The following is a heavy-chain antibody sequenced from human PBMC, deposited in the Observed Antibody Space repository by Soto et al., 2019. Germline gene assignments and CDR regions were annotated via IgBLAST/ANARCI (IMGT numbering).Heavy chain of an antibody. CDR3: TRDGDGRMTTNPYYYYGMDV. CDR2: VYYSGGA. J-gene: IGHJ6*02. V-gene: IGHV4-59*01. D-gene: IGHD2-21*02. CDR1: GGSISGYY. Sequence: SETLSLTCTVSGGSISGYYWSWIRQPPGKGLEWFGNVYYSGGAKYNPSVKRRVSISVDTSKNQFSLNLSSVTAADTAVYYCTRDGDGRMTTNPYYYYGMDVWGPGITVTVSS.